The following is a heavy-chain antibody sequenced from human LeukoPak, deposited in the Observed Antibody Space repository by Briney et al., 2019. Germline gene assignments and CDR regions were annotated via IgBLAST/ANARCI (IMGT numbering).Heavy chain of an antibody. CDR2: ISSSSSYI. Sequence: GGSLRLSCAASGFTFSSYSMNWVRQAPGKGLEWVSSISSSSSYIYYADSVKGRFTISRDNAKNSLYLQMNSLRAEDTAEYYCARGPRAAGTIDYWGQGTLVTVSS. D-gene: IGHD6-13*01. J-gene: IGHJ4*02. CDR1: GFTFSSYS. V-gene: IGHV3-21*01. CDR3: ARGPRAAGTIDY.